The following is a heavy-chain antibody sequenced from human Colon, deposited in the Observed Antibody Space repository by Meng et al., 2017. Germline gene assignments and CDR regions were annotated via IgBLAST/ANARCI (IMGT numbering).Heavy chain of an antibody. CDR1: GFTFSSYW. CDR3: ARRRGSGSFDY. Sequence: GESLKISCAASGFTFSSYWMSWVRQAPGKGLEWVANINLDGSEKYYVDSVKGRFTISRDNAKNSLSLRMNSLRAEDTAVYYCARRRGSGSFDYWGQGTLVTVSS. J-gene: IGHJ4*02. D-gene: IGHD3-10*01. CDR2: INLDGSEK. V-gene: IGHV3-7*01.